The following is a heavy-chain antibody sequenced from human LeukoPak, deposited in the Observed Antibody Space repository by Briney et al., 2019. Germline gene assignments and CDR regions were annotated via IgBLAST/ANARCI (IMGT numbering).Heavy chain of an antibody. V-gene: IGHV4-61*01. J-gene: IGHJ4*02. Sequence: SETLSLTCTVSGGSVSSGSYYWSWIRQPPGKGLEWIGYNYYTGSTNYNPSLKSRVTISIDTSKNQFSLKLRSVTAADTAVYYCARDLSLDCWGQRTLVTVSS. CDR2: NYYTGST. CDR1: GGSVSSGSYY. CDR3: ARDLSLDC.